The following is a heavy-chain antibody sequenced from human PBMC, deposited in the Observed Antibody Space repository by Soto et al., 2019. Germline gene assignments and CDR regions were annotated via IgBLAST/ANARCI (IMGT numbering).Heavy chain of an antibody. D-gene: IGHD3-16*01. CDR2: IKGDGSEI. CDR3: ARDIGFDYVN. V-gene: IGHV3-7*01. J-gene: IGHJ4*02. CDR1: GFNVRSYW. Sequence: PGGSLRLSCAVSGFNVRSYWMRWVRQAPGKGLEWVASIKGDGSEIYYLHSVRGRFSISRDSAGNALHLTMNYLSAEDTGLYFCARDIGFDYVNWGQGTLVTVSS.